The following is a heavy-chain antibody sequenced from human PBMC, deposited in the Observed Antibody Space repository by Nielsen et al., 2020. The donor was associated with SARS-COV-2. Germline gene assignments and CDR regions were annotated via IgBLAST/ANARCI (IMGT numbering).Heavy chain of an antibody. CDR3: ARGGAAAGFYYYYGMDV. CDR1: GFTFSDYY. J-gene: IGHJ6*02. CDR2: IYSGGST. V-gene: IGHV3-53*01. D-gene: IGHD6-13*01. Sequence: GGSLRLSCAASGFTFSDYYMSWTRQAPGKGLEWVSVIYSGGSTYYADSVKGRFTISRDNSKNTLYLQMNSLRAEDTAVYYCARGGAAAGFYYYYGMDVWGQGTTVTVSS.